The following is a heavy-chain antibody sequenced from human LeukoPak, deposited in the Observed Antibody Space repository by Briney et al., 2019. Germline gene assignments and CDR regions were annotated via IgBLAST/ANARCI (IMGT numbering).Heavy chain of an antibody. J-gene: IGHJ4*02. D-gene: IGHD2-21*02. CDR1: GYTLTELS. CDR3: ATVAYCGGDCYPFDY. CDR2: FDPVDGET. Sequence: ASVKVSCKVSGYTLTELSMHWVRQAPGKGLECMGGFDPVDGETIYAQKFQGRVTMTEDTSTDTAYMELSSLRSEDTAVYYCATVAYCGGDCYPFDYWGQGTLVTVSS. V-gene: IGHV1-24*01.